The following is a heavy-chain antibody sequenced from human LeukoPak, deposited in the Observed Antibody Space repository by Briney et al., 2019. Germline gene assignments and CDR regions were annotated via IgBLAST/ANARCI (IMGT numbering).Heavy chain of an antibody. V-gene: IGHV3-21*01. CDR2: ISSSSSYI. CDR1: GFTFSSYS. CDR3: AREYYYGSGRYAYYYYGMDV. Sequence: GGSLRLSCAASGFTFSSYSVNWVRQAPGKGLEWVSSISSSSSYIYYADSVKGRFTISRDNAKNSLYLQMNSLRAEDTAVYYCAREYYYGSGRYAYYYYGMDVWGQGTTVTVSS. J-gene: IGHJ6*02. D-gene: IGHD3-10*01.